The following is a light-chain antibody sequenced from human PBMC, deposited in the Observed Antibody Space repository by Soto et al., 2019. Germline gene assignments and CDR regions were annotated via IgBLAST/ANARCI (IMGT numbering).Light chain of an antibody. CDR1: QSISSY. J-gene: IGKJ1*01. Sequence: DIQMTQSPSSLSASVGDRVTITCRASQSISSYLNWYQQKPGKAPKLLIYAASRLQSGVPSRFSGSGSLTDFTLTISSLQPEDFATYYCQQSYSTPPTFGQGTKVEIK. CDR3: QQSYSTPPT. V-gene: IGKV1-39*01. CDR2: AAS.